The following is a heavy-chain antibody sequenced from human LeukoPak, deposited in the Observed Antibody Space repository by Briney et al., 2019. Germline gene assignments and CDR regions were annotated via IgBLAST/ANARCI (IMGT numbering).Heavy chain of an antibody. CDR1: GGSISSYY. D-gene: IGHD3-10*01. CDR2: IYYSGST. V-gene: IGHV4-59*01. CDR3: ACMVRGALRS. J-gene: IGHJ4*02. Sequence: SETLSLTCTVSGGSISSYYWSWIRQPPGKGLEWIGYIYYSGSTNYNPSLKSRVTISVDTSKNQFSLKLSSVTAADTAVYYCACMVRGALRSWGQGTLVTVSS.